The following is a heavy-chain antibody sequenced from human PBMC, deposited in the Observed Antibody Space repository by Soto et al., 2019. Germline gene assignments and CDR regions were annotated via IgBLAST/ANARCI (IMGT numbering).Heavy chain of an antibody. D-gene: IGHD6-19*01. CDR3: AKHGSACSTATCYRSNYFDY. V-gene: IGHV3-23*01. Sequence: PGGSLRLSCAVSGFTFSNYAMSWVRQAPGKGLEWVSVISGSGGSTYYADSVKGRFTISRDNSKNTLFLQMNSLRAEDTAVYYCAKHGSACSTATCYRSNYFDYWGQGALVTVPS. CDR2: ISGSGGST. J-gene: IGHJ4*02. CDR1: GFTFSNYA.